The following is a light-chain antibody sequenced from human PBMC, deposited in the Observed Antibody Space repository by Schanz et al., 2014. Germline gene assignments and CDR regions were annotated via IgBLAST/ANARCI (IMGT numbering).Light chain of an antibody. CDR1: SSDVGGYSY. CDR2: DVI. J-gene: IGLJ2*01. Sequence: QSVLTQPASVSGSPGQSITISCTGTSSDVGGYSYVSWYQQHPGKAPKLMIYDVINRPSGVPDRFSGSKSGNTASLTVSGLQAEDEADYYCCSYAGSNNFRFGGGTKLTVL. V-gene: IGLV2-8*01. CDR3: CSYAGSNNFR.